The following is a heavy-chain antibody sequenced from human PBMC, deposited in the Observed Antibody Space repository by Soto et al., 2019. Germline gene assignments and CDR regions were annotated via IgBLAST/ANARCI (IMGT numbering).Heavy chain of an antibody. Sequence: QVQLQESGPGLVKPSQTLSLTCTVSGGSIRTGGYYWNWIRQHPGKGLECIGHIYYSGNTYYNPSLKSRVTISVDTSKNQFSLKLSSVTAADTAVYYCATNGDYYDTSGPKYFHHWGQGTLVTVSS. CDR3: ATNGDYYDTSGPKYFHH. J-gene: IGHJ1*01. D-gene: IGHD3-22*01. CDR2: IYYSGNT. V-gene: IGHV4-31*03. CDR1: GGSIRTGGYY.